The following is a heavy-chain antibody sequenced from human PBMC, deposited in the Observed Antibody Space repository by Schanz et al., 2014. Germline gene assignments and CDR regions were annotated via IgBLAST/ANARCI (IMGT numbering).Heavy chain of an antibody. D-gene: IGHD3-3*01. CDR1: GYTFTSYG. CDR2: ISAYNGNT. Sequence: QVQLVQSGAEVKKPGASVKVSCKASGYTFTSYGISWVRQATGQGLEWMGWISAYNGNTKYPQKLQGRVTMTADTTTNTAYMELRSLRSDDTAVYYCARDRRFFDRDDLYYFDSWGQGTLVTVSS. CDR3: ARDRRFFDRDDLYYFDS. V-gene: IGHV1-18*01. J-gene: IGHJ4*02.